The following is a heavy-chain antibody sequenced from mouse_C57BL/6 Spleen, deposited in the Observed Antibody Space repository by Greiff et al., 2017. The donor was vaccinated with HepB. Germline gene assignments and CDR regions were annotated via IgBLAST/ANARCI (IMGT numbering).Heavy chain of an antibody. V-gene: IGHV3-6*01. D-gene: IGHD2-2*01. Sequence: EVQLVESGPGLVKPSQSLSLTCSVTGYSITSGYYWNWIRQFPGNKLEWMGYISYDGSNNYNPSLKNRISITRDTSKNQFFLKLNSVTTEDTATYYCARGGSWGYGYFDYWGQGTTLTVSS. CDR3: ARGGSWGYGYFDY. CDR2: ISYDGSN. CDR1: GYSITSGYY. J-gene: IGHJ2*01.